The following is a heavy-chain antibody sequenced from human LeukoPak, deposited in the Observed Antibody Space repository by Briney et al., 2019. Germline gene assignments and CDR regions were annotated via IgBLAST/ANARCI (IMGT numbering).Heavy chain of an antibody. J-gene: IGHJ5*02. D-gene: IGHD3-22*01. CDR2: VFYSVST. Sequence: SQTLSLTCTVSGASITIYYWSWIRQPPGKGLEWIGYVFYSVSTNYNPSLQSRVTISLDTSNNQFSLKLSSVTAADTAVYYCARGHSTGYYRNWFDPWGQGTLVIVSS. CDR3: ARGHSTGYYRNWFDP. V-gene: IGHV4-59*01. CDR1: GASITIYY.